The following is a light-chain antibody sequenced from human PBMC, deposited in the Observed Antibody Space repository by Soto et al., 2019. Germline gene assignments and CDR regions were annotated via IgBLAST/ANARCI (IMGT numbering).Light chain of an antibody. J-gene: IGLJ2*01. CDR2: SNN. CDR3: AVWDDSLNGVV. CDR1: SSNIGSNT. V-gene: IGLV1-44*01. Sequence: QSVLTQAPSASGTPGQRVTISCPGRSSNIGSNTVYWYQQLPGTAPKLLIYSNNQRPSGVPERFSGSQSGTSASLAINGLQSEDEAEYYCAVWDDSLNGVVFGGGTQLTVL.